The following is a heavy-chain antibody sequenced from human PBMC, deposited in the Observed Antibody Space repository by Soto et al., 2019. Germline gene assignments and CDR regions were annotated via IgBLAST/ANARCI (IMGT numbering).Heavy chain of an antibody. CDR1: GGTFSSYA. CDR2: IIPIFGTA. J-gene: IGHJ6*02. Sequence: SVKVSCKASGGTFSSYAISWVRQAPGQGLEWMGGIIPIFGTANYAQKFQGRVTITADESTSTAYMELSSLRSEDTAVYYCARAIMYYYDSSGSVVSYYGMDVWGQGTTVTVSS. CDR3: ARAIMYYYDSSGSVVSYYGMDV. V-gene: IGHV1-69*13. D-gene: IGHD3-22*01.